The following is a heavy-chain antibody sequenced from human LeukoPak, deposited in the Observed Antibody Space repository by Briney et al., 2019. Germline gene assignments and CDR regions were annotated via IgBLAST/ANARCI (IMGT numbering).Heavy chain of an antibody. J-gene: IGHJ4*02. CDR1: GFTFSSYA. V-gene: IGHV3-23*01. Sequence: GGSLRLSCAASGFTFSSYAMSWVRQAPGKGLEWVSAISGSGGSTYYADSVKGRFTISRDNSKNTLYLQMNSLRAEDTAVYYCAKGSAAAGSVVVIIDYWGQGTLVTVCS. CDR3: AKGSAAAGSVVVIIDY. CDR2: ISGSGGST. D-gene: IGHD6-13*01.